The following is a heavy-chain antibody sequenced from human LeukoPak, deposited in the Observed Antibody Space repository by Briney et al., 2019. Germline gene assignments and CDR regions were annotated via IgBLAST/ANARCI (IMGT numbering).Heavy chain of an antibody. Sequence: PGRSLRLSCAASGFTFDDYAMHWVRQAPGKGLEWVSGISWNSGSIGYADSVKGRFTISRDNAKNSLYLQMNSLRAEDTAVYYCARELDIVVVVAATPAGAFDIWGQGTMVPVSS. CDR2: ISWNSGSI. CDR3: ARELDIVVVVAATPAGAFDI. V-gene: IGHV3-9*01. CDR1: GFTFDDYA. J-gene: IGHJ3*02. D-gene: IGHD2-15*01.